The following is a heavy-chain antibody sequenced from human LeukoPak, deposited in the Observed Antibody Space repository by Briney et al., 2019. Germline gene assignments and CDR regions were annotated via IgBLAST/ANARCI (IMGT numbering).Heavy chain of an antibody. Sequence: GGSLRLSCAASAFTFSDYSMNWVRQAPGKGLEWISYISGRSSTIYYADSVKGRYTISRDNAKNSMYLQMNSLRAEDTAVYYCARDRIKSGSYYFDYWGQGTLVTVSS. CDR3: ARDRIKSGSYYFDY. J-gene: IGHJ4*02. V-gene: IGHV3-48*01. CDR1: AFTFSDYS. D-gene: IGHD1-26*01. CDR2: ISGRSSTI.